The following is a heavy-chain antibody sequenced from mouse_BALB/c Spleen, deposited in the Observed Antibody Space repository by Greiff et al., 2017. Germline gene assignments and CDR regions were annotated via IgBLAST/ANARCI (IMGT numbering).Heavy chain of an antibody. Sequence: EVQLVESGGGLVKPGGSLKLSCAASGFTFSSYTMSWVRQTPEKRLEWVATISSGGSYTYYPDSVKGRITISRDNAKNTLYLQMSSLKSEDTAMYYCTRDGRDYEGNMDYWGQGTSVTVSS. CDR3: TRDGRDYEGNMDY. V-gene: IGHV5-6-4*01. CDR1: GFTFSSYT. J-gene: IGHJ4*01. D-gene: IGHD2-4*01. CDR2: ISSGGSYT.